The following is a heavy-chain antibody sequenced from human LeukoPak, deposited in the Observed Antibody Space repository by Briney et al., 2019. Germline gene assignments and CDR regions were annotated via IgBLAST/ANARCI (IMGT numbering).Heavy chain of an antibody. Sequence: PGGSLRLSCAASGFTFDDYAMHWVRQAPGKGLEWVSGISWNSGSIGYADSMKGRFTISRDNSKNSLSLLMSSLRTEDTALYYCATDRIAAAGTGIPTDYWGQGTLVTVSS. D-gene: IGHD6-13*01. V-gene: IGHV3-9*01. CDR1: GFTFDDYA. J-gene: IGHJ4*02. CDR3: ATDRIAAAGTGIPTDY. CDR2: ISWNSGSI.